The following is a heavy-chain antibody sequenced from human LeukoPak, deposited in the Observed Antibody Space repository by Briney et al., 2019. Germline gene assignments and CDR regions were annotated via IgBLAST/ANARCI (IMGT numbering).Heavy chain of an antibody. Sequence: GRSLRLSCAASGFTFSSYGMHWVRQAPGKGLVWVSRMNTDGSTTNYADSVKGRFTISRDNTKNTLYLQMNSLRAEDTAVYYCARDCLYCSGGSSPSFDYWGQGTLVTVSS. CDR3: ARDCLYCSGGSSPSFDY. CDR2: MNTDGSTT. V-gene: IGHV3-74*01. D-gene: IGHD2-15*01. CDR1: GFTFSSYG. J-gene: IGHJ4*02.